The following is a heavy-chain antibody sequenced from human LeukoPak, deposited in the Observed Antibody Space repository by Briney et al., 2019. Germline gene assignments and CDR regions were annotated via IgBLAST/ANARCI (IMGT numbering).Heavy chain of an antibody. CDR1: GFTLSSYE. V-gene: IGHV3-23*01. CDR2: IDYDGGSG. D-gene: IGHD6-19*01. CDR3: TRNSGWYGLS. Sequence: GGSLRLSCTVAGFTLSSYEMRWIRQAPGKGLEWVSSIDYDGGSGHYADSVKGRFTISRDNSNNTLFLHLNSLRGEDTAVYYCTRNSGWYGLSWGQGTLVTVSS. J-gene: IGHJ1*01.